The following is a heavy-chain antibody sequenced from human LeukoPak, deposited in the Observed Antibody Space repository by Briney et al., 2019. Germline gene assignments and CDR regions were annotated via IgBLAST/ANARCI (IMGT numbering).Heavy chain of an antibody. Sequence: ASVKVSCKASGYTFASYDINWVRQATGQGLEWMGWMNPNSGNTGYTQKFQGRVTMTRDTSISTAYMELSSLRSEDTAVYYCARPLRRLCGGGSCSPPHLDYWGQGTLVTVSS. CDR3: ARPLRRLCGGGSCSPPHLDY. CDR2: MNPNSGNT. V-gene: IGHV1-8*01. J-gene: IGHJ4*02. D-gene: IGHD2-15*01. CDR1: GYTFASYD.